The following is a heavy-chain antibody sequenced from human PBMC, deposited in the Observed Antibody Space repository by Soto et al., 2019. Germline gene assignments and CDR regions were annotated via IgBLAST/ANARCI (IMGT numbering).Heavy chain of an antibody. D-gene: IGHD3-10*01. CDR3: ARIHRRPPRFTYYYCYGIDV. J-gene: IGHJ6*02. V-gene: IGHV2-26*01. CDR2: IFSNDEK. CDR1: GFSLSNARMG. Sequence: QVTLKESGPVLVKPTETLTLTCTVSGFSLSNARMGVSWIRQPPGKALEWLAHIFSNDEKSYSTSLKSRLTIAKDTSKSQVVLTMTKMDPVDTATYYCARIHRRPPRFTYYYCYGIDVWGQGTTVTVSS.